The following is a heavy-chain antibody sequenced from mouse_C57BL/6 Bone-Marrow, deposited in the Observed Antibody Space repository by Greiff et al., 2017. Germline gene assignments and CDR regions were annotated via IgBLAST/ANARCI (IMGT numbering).Heavy chain of an antibody. CDR3: ARDYYYGSSYTWFAY. CDR2: INPYNGGT. CDR1: GYTFTDYY. D-gene: IGHD1-1*01. V-gene: IGHV1-19*01. J-gene: IGHJ3*01. Sequence: VQLKESGPVLVKPGASVKVSCKASGYTFTDYYMNWVKQSHGKSLEWIGVINPYNGGTSYNQKFKGKATLTVDKSSSTAYMELNSLTSEDSAVYYCARDYYYGSSYTWFAYWGQGTLVTVSA.